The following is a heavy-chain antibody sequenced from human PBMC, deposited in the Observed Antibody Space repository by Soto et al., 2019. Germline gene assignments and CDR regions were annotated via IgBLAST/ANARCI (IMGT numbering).Heavy chain of an antibody. CDR1: VASISSGGYY. Sequence: QVQLQESGPGLVKPSQTLSLTCTVSVASISSGGYYWSWIRQHPGEGLEWIGYIYYSGSTSYNPSLMRRVTISVDTSKNQFSLKLSSVTAADTAVYYCARESKYDTSGYPPWFAPWGQGTLVTVSS. V-gene: IGHV4-31*03. D-gene: IGHD3-22*01. CDR2: IYYSGST. CDR3: ARESKYDTSGYPPWFAP. J-gene: IGHJ5*02.